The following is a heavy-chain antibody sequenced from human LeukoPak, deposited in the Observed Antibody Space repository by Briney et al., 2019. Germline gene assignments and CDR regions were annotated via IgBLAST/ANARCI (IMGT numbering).Heavy chain of an antibody. CDR1: GGSFSGYY. J-gene: IGHJ4*02. Sequence: SETLSLTCAVYGGSFSGYYWSWIRQPPGKGLGWIGEINHSGNTNYNPSLKSRVTISVDTSRNQFSLKLSSVTAADTAVYYCAREGRYSSSWYYFDYWGQGTLVTVSS. CDR3: AREGRYSSSWYYFDY. CDR2: INHSGNT. D-gene: IGHD6-13*01. V-gene: IGHV4-34*01.